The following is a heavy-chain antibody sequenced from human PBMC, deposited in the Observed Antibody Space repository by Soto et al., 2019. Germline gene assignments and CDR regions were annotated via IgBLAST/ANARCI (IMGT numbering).Heavy chain of an antibody. V-gene: IGHV2-5*01. Sequence: QITLKESGPTLVKPTQTLTLTFTFSGCSCGVSGVGWGWIRQPPGRALEWLGLVFWNDDKRYSPSLESRLTLTNDTSNNQVVLTVTNLDPGDTGTYSCARASTYDCEHWGKGTLVTVSS. D-gene: IGHD3-3*01. J-gene: IGHJ4*02. CDR1: GCSCGVSGVG. CDR2: VFWNDDK. CDR3: ARASTYDCEH.